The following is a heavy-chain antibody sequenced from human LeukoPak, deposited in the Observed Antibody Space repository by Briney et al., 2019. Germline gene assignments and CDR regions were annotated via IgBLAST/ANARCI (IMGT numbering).Heavy chain of an antibody. CDR3: AVSTVGAPVPQPFDI. D-gene: IGHD1-26*01. Sequence: SETLSLTCTVSGGSISSYYWSWIRQPPGKGLEWIGYIYTSGSTNYNPSLKSRVTISVDTSKNQFSLKLSSVTAADTAVYYCAVSTVGAPVPQPFDIWGQGTWVTVSP. J-gene: IGHJ3*02. CDR2: IYTSGST. V-gene: IGHV4-4*09. CDR1: GGSISSYY.